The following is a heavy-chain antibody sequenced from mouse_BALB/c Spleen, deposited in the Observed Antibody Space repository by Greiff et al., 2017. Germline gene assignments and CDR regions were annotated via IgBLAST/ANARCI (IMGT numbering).Heavy chain of an antibody. Sequence: QVQLQQSGAELVRPGSSVKISCKASGYAFSSYWMNWVKQRPGQGLEWIGQIYPGDGDTNYNGKFKGKATLTADKSSSTDYMQLSSLTSEDSAVYFCARAGVGYAMDYWGQGTSVTVSS. D-gene: IGHD1-1*02. CDR2: IYPGDGDT. J-gene: IGHJ4*01. CDR3: ARAGVGYAMDY. CDR1: GYAFSSYW. V-gene: IGHV1-80*01.